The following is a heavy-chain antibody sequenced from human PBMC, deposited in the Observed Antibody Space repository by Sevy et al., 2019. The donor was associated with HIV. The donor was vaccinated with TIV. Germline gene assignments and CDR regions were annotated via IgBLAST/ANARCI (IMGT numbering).Heavy chain of an antibody. Sequence: GGSLRLSCAVSGFTLGSYWMSWVRQAPGKGLEWVANIKPDGGEENYVDSVKGRFTISRDNAKNSLYLQMNSLRVEDTAVYYCARYFESRGNSDYFDYWGPGTLVTVSS. V-gene: IGHV3-7*01. CDR3: ARYFESRGNSDYFDY. CDR2: IKPDGGEE. D-gene: IGHD4-4*01. CDR1: GFTLGSYW. J-gene: IGHJ4*02.